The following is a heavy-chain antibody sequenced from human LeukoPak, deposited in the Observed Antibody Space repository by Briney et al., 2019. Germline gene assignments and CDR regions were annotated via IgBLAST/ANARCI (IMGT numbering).Heavy chain of an antibody. CDR2: LSNSATAT. Sequence: GGSLRLSCAASGFTFSSYAMSWVRQAPGKGLEWVSALSNSATATYYADSVKGRFTISRDNSKNTLYLQMNSLRVEDTAIYYCAKESPYTSPRNYYFDYWGQGTLVTVSS. CDR3: AKESPYTSPRNYYFDY. J-gene: IGHJ4*02. CDR1: GFTFSSYA. V-gene: IGHV3-23*01. D-gene: IGHD1-14*01.